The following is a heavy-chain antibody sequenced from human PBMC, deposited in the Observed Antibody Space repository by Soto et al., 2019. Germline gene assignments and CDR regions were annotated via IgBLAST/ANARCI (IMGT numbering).Heavy chain of an antibody. CDR2: MDPKTGNT. V-gene: IGHV1-8*01. J-gene: IGHJ1*01. Sequence: QVQLVQSGVEVQKPEAAVMVSCRASGYSFTSYDINWVRQATGQGLEWMAWMDPKTGNTDYGQKFKGRVTMTRNTSISTAYMELSSLTSEDTAVYYCVRGRSRRASWGQGTLVTVSS. D-gene: IGHD6-13*01. CDR3: VRGRSRRAS. CDR1: GYSFTSYD.